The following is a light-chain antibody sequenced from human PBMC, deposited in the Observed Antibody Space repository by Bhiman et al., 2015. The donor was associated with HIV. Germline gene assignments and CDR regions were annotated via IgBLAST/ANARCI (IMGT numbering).Light chain of an antibody. Sequence: SYELTQPPSVSVSPGQTASITCSGDKLGDKYACWYQQKPGQSPVLVIYQNNKRPSGIPERFSGSKSGNTATLTISGTQAMDEADYYCQAWDSGSGPSVFGAGTEVTVL. CDR3: QAWDSGSGPSV. CDR2: QNN. J-gene: IGLJ1*01. CDR1: KLGDKY. V-gene: IGLV3-1*01.